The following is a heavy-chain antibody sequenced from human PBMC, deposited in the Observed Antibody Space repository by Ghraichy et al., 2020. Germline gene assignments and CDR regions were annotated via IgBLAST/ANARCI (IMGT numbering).Heavy chain of an antibody. CDR2: ISGSGGST. V-gene: IGHV3-23*01. CDR1: GFTFSSYA. Sequence: GESLNISCAASGFTFSSYAMSWVRQAPGKGLEWVSAISGSGGSTYYADSVKGRFTISRDNSKNTLYLQMNSLRAEDTAVYYCAKVHSGSYLTRFDYWGQGTLVTVSS. D-gene: IGHD1-26*01. J-gene: IGHJ4*02. CDR3: AKVHSGSYLTRFDY.